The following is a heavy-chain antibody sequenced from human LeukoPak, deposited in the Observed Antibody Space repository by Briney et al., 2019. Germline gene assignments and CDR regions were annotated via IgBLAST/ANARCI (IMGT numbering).Heavy chain of an antibody. CDR1: GYTFTSYG. J-gene: IGHJ3*02. D-gene: IGHD1-1*01. CDR3: ARAKTLEPTPSNAFDI. CDR2: ISAYNGNT. V-gene: IGHV1-18*01. Sequence: APVKVSCKTSGYTFTSYGYSWVRQAPGQGLEWMGWISAYNGNTNYAQKLQGRVTMTTVTSTSTVYMELRSLTSDDTAVYYCARAKTLEPTPSNAFDIWGQGTMVTVSS.